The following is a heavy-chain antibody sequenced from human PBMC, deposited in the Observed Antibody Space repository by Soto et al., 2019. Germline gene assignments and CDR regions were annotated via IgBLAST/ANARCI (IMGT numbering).Heavy chain of an antibody. Sequence: QVQLQQWGAGLLKPSETLSLTCAVYDGSFSGYYWSWIRQPPGKGLEWIGEINHSGSTNYTPSLTRRVTIAVDRSKNQFSLRLSSVTAADTAVYYCARGPYCGGGSCYRGMDVWGQGTTVTVSS. CDR3: ARGPYCGGGSCYRGMDV. D-gene: IGHD2-15*01. CDR2: INHSGST. V-gene: IGHV4-34*01. CDR1: DGSFSGYY. J-gene: IGHJ6*02.